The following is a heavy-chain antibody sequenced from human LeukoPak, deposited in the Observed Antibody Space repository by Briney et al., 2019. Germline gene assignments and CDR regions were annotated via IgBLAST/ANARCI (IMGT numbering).Heavy chain of an antibody. J-gene: IGHJ4*02. CDR3: VRDDSYRLA. Sequence: GGSLRLSCAASGFTFFNAWMSWVRQAPGKGLEWVANMKGDGTEKYDLDSVKGRFIIFRDNTKNSLYLEMNSLRAEDTAVYFCVRDDSYRLAWGQGILVSVSS. CDR2: MKGDGTEK. V-gene: IGHV3-7*01. CDR1: GFTFFNAW. D-gene: IGHD2-21*02.